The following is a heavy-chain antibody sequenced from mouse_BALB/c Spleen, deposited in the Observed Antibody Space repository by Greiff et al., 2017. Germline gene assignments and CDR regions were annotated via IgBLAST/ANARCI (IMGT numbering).Heavy chain of an antibody. CDR2: IYPGNSDT. Sequence: EVQLQQSGTVLARPGASVKMSCKASGYTFTSYWMHWVKQRPGQGLEWIGAIYPGNSDTSYNQKFKGKAKLTAVTSTSTAYMELSSLTNEDSAVYYCTRGVYYYGSSNWYFDVWGAGTTVTVSS. V-gene: IGHV1-5*01. J-gene: IGHJ1*01. CDR1: GYTFTSYW. CDR3: TRGVYYYGSSNWYFDV. D-gene: IGHD1-1*01.